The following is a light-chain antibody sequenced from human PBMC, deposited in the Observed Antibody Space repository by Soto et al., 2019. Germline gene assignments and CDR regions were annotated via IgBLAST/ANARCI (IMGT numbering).Light chain of an antibody. J-gene: IGKJ1*01. V-gene: IGKV3-15*01. CDR2: DAS. CDR3: QQYDNWPRT. Sequence: EKVMTQAPAALSASRGGRATRSCRASQSVRSNLAWYQQKPGQPPRLLIYDASTRATGIPSRFSGSGSGTEFTLTISSLKSEDFAVYYCQQYDNWPRTFGQGTKVDI. CDR1: QSVRSN.